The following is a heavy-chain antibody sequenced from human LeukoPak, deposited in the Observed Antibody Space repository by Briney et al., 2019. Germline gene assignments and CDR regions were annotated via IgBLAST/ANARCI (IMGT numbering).Heavy chain of an antibody. J-gene: IGHJ4*02. CDR2: IYYSGST. CDR3: ARHRGYYGSGSKLDC. Sequence: SETLSLTCTVSGDSISSSSHYWGWIRHPPGKGPEWIGSIYYSGSTYYNPSLKSRVTISVHTSKNQFSLKLSSVTAADTAVYFCARHRGYYGSGSKLDCWGQGTLVTVSS. V-gene: IGHV4-39*01. D-gene: IGHD3-10*01. CDR1: GDSISSSSHY.